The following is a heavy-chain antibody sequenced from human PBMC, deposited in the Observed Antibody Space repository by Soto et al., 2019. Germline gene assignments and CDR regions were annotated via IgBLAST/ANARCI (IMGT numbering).Heavy chain of an antibody. J-gene: IGHJ4*02. CDR3: SRGTSLDY. V-gene: IGHV1-18*01. CDR1: GYTFATYG. CDR2: ISGYNGNT. Sequence: QVQLVQSGAEVKKPGASVKVSCRASGYTFATYGIIWVRQAPGQGLEWMGWISGYNGNTNYAQKFQGRVTMTTDTSTSTGYKELGNLGYDDTAGYYFSRGTSLDYWGPGTQGTVSS.